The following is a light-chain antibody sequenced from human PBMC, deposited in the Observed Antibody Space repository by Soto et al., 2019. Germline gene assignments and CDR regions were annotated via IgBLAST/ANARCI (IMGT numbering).Light chain of an antibody. CDR2: AAS. Sequence: DIQLTQSPSFLSASVGDRVTITCRASQGISSYLAWYQQKPGKAPKLLIYAASTLQSGVPSRFSGSGSGTEFTLTISSLKPEDFETSLSQESYPGPAVSFGGGTKVDIK. CDR3: QESYPGPAVS. J-gene: IGKJ4*01. V-gene: IGKV1-9*01. CDR1: QGISSY.